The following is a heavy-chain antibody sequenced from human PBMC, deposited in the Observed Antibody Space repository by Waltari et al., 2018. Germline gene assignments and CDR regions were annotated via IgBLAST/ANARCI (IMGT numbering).Heavy chain of an antibody. CDR3: ARVDCSGGSCYRYYFDY. CDR1: GGTFSRYA. J-gene: IGHJ4*02. Sequence: QVQLVQSGAEVKKPGSSVKVSCKASGGTFSRYALSWVRQAPGQGLEWMGGIIPIFGTANYAQKFQGRVTITADESTSTAYMELSSLRSEDTAVYYCARVDCSGGSCYRYYFDYWGQGTLVTVSS. D-gene: IGHD2-15*01. V-gene: IGHV1-69*01. CDR2: IIPIFGTA.